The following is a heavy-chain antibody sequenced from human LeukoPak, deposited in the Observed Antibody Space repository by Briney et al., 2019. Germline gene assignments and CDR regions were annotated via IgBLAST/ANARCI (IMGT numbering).Heavy chain of an antibody. CDR3: AKEREGSSWHEVGFDP. V-gene: IGHV3-9*01. CDR2: ISWNSGSI. D-gene: IGHD6-13*01. J-gene: IGHJ5*02. Sequence: PGGSLRLSCAASGFTFDDHAMHWVRHAPGKGLEWVAGISWNSGSIHYADSVKGRFTISRDNAKTSLYLQMNSLRAEDTALYYCAKEREGSSWHEVGFDPWGQGTLVTVSS. CDR1: GFTFDDHA.